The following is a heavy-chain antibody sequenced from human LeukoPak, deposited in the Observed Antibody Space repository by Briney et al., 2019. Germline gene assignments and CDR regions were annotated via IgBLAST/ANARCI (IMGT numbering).Heavy chain of an antibody. CDR1: GGTFSIYG. D-gene: IGHD6-13*01. CDR2: IIPIFGTA. CDR3: ARDSRPIAAAAQDAFDI. J-gene: IGHJ3*02. V-gene: IGHV1-69*06. Sequence: SVTVSFTGSGGTFSIYGISWVRQAPGQGLEWMGGIIPIFGTANYAQKFQGRGTITADKSTSTAYMELSSLRPEDTAVYYCARDSRPIAAAAQDAFDIWGQGTMVTVSS.